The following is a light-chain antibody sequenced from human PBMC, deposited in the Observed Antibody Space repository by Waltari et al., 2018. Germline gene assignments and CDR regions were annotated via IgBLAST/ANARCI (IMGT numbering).Light chain of an antibody. CDR2: EVS. Sequence: QSALTQPASVSGSPGQSITITCTGTSADIGGFDYVSWYQQRPGKAPKLIIFEVSNRASGISNRFPGSKSGSTASLTISGLQTEDDSDHYCSSYSTTSTLVVFGGGTKVTVL. J-gene: IGLJ2*01. CDR1: SADIGGFDY. CDR3: SSYSTTSTLVV. V-gene: IGLV2-14*01.